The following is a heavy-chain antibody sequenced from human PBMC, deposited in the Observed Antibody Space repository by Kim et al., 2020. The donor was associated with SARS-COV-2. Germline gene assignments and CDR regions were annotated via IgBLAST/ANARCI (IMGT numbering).Heavy chain of an antibody. CDR1: GGTFSSYA. CDR3: AREIYSSSGGYYYYYGMDV. J-gene: IGHJ6*02. D-gene: IGHD6-13*01. CDR2: IIPIFGTA. V-gene: IGHV1-69*13. Sequence: SVKVSCKASGGTFSSYAISWVRQAPGQGLEWMGGIIPIFGTANYAQKFQGRVTITADESTSTAYMELSSLRSEDTAVYYCAREIYSSSGGYYYYYGMDVWGQGTTVTVSS.